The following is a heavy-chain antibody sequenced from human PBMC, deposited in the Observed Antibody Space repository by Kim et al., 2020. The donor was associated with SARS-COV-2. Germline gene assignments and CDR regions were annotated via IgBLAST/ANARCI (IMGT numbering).Heavy chain of an antibody. CDR2: INPNSGGT. Sequence: ASVKVSCKASGYTFTGYYMHWVRQAPGQGLEWMGRINPNSGGTNYAQKFQGRVTMTRDTSISTAYMELSRLRSDDTAVYYCARAVSSSTTEYYYYYYGMDVWGQGTTVTVSS. CDR3: ARAVSSSTTEYYYYYYGMDV. D-gene: IGHD6-6*01. J-gene: IGHJ6*02. V-gene: IGHV1-2*06. CDR1: GYTFTGYY.